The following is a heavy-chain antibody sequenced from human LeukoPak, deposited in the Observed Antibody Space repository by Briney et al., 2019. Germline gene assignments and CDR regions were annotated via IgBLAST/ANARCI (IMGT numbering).Heavy chain of an antibody. CDR2: IYSGGST. D-gene: IGHD6-19*01. CDR1: GFTVSSNY. Sequence: PGGSLRLSCAASGFTVSSNYMSWVRQAPGKGLEWVSVIYSGGSTYYADSVKGRFTISRDNSKNTLYLQMNSLRAEDTAVYYCASRLAEQWLVAYYYYGMDVWGQGTTVTVSS. V-gene: IGHV3-66*01. J-gene: IGHJ6*02. CDR3: ASRLAEQWLVAYYYYGMDV.